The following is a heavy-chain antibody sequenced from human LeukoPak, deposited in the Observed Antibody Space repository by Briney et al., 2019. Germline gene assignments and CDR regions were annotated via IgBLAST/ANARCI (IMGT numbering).Heavy chain of an antibody. J-gene: IGHJ4*02. Sequence: ASVKVSCKVSGYTLTELSMHWVRQAPGKGLEWMGGFDPEDGETIYAQKFQGRVTITADESTSTAYMELSSLRSEDTAVYYCATDGGRGFGELLYKSRGHYFDYWGQGTLVTVSS. D-gene: IGHD3-10*01. CDR3: ATDGGRGFGELLYKSRGHYFDY. CDR2: FDPEDGET. CDR1: GYTLTELS. V-gene: IGHV1-24*01.